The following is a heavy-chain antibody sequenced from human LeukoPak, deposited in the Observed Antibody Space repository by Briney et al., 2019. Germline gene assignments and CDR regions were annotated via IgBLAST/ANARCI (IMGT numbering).Heavy chain of an antibody. CDR2: ISSSSSTI. CDR3: AIQSQIDY. V-gene: IGHV3-48*01. J-gene: IGHJ4*02. CDR1: GFTFSGFS. Sequence: GGSLRLSCAASGFTFSGFSMNWVRQAPGRGLEWISFISSSSSTIYYADSVKGRFTISRDNAKNSLYLQMNSLRAEDTAVYYCAIQSQIDYWGQGTLVTVSS. D-gene: IGHD5-24*01.